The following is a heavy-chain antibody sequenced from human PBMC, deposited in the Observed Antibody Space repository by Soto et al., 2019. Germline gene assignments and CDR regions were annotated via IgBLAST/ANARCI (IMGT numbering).Heavy chain of an antibody. CDR1: GGSFSGYY. Sequence: QVQLQQWGAGLLKPSETLSLTCAVYGGSFSGYYWSWIRQPPGKGLEWIGEINHSGSTNYNPSLKSRVTISVDTSKNQFSLKLSSVTAADTAVYYCARDKIVPATILDYWGQGTLVTVSS. CDR2: INHSGST. J-gene: IGHJ4*02. V-gene: IGHV4-34*01. D-gene: IGHD2-2*02. CDR3: ARDKIVPATILDY.